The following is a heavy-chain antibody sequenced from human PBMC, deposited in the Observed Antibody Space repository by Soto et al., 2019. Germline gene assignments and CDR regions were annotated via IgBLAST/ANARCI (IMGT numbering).Heavy chain of an antibody. V-gene: IGHV4-4*07. J-gene: IGHJ6*02. CDR3: ARGPRGYVYYHGMDV. CDR2: IDTSGTT. D-gene: IGHD3-16*01. CDR1: GGSISSYY. Sequence: QVQVRESGPGLVKPSETLSLTCTVSGGSISSYYCSWIRQSAGKGLEWIGRIDTSGTTNYNPSLKSRVTMSVDASKSQFSLNLSSVTAADTAVYYCARGPRGYVYYHGMDVWGQGTTVTVSS.